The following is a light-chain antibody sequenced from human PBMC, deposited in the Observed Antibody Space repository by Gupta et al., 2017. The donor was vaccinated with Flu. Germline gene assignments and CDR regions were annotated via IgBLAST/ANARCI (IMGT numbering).Light chain of an antibody. CDR1: QSISSW. Sequence: DIQTTQPPSTLSASVGDRVTITCRASQSISSWLAWYQQKPGKAPKLLIYKASSLESGVPSRFSGSGSGTEFTLTISSLQPDDFATYYCQQYNSYPWTFGQGTKVEIK. V-gene: IGKV1-5*03. J-gene: IGKJ1*01. CDR3: QQYNSYPWT. CDR2: KAS.